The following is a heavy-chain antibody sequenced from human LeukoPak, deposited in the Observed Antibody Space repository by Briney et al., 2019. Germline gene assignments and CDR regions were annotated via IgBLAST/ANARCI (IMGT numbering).Heavy chain of an antibody. Sequence: GESLKISCKGSGYSFTSYWIGWVRQMPGKGLEWMGIIYPGDSDTRYSPSFQGQVTISADKSISTAYLQWSSLKASDTAMYYCARRRDCGGGSCYSVPRYNWFDPWGQGTLVTVSS. CDR1: GYSFTSYW. J-gene: IGHJ5*02. CDR2: IYPGDSDT. CDR3: ARRRDCGGGSCYSVPRYNWFDP. V-gene: IGHV5-51*01. D-gene: IGHD2-15*01.